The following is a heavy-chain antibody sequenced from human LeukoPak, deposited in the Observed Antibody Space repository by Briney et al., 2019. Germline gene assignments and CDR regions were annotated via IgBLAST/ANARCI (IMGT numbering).Heavy chain of an antibody. CDR1: GGSFSGYY. J-gene: IGHJ5*02. D-gene: IGHD3-9*01. Sequence: MASETLSLTCAVYGGSFSGYYWSWIRQPPGKGLEWIGEINHSGSTIYNPSLKSRVTISVDTSKNQFSLKLSAVTAADTAVYYCARRSDSLGFDPWGQGTLVTVSS. CDR2: INHSGST. CDR3: ARRSDSLGFDP. V-gene: IGHV4-34*01.